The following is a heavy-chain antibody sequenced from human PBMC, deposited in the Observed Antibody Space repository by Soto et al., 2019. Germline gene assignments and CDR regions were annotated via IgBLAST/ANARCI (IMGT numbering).Heavy chain of an antibody. CDR3: AKEVTTYGYFDF. D-gene: IGHD3-10*01. CDR2: ISNNGGRT. CDR1: GFTFSSYA. J-gene: IGHJ4*02. V-gene: IGHV3-23*01. Sequence: GGSLRLSCAASGFTFSSYAMSWVRQVPGKGLEWPSAISNNGGRTYYADSVKGRFTISRDNSKNTVILQMSSLGVEDTAIYYCAKEVTTYGYFDFWGRGTLVTVSS.